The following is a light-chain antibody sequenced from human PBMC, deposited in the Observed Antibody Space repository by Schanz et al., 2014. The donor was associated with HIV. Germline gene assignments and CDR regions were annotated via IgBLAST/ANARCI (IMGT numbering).Light chain of an antibody. Sequence: QSALTQPPSASGSPGQSVTISCTGTSSDVGYYNDVSWYQQHPGKAPKLMIYEVTKRPSGVPDRFSGSKSGTSASLAISGLRSEDEADYFCQSFDSSLNGVLFGGGTKLTVL. CDR2: EVT. J-gene: IGLJ3*02. CDR3: QSFDSSLNGVL. CDR1: SSDVGYYND. V-gene: IGLV2-8*01.